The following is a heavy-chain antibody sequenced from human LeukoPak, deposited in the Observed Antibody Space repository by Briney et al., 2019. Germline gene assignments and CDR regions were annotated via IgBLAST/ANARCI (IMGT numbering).Heavy chain of an antibody. D-gene: IGHD4-17*01. CDR3: ARAGDYGDYVDY. CDR1: GFTVSSNY. J-gene: IGHJ4*02. V-gene: IGHV3-66*01. CDR2: IYSGGST. Sequence: SGGSLRLSCAASGFTVSSNYMSWVRQAPGKGLEWVSVIYSGGSTYYADSVKGRFTIPGDNSKNTLYLQMNSLRAEDTAVYYCARAGDYGDYVDYWGQGTLVTVSS.